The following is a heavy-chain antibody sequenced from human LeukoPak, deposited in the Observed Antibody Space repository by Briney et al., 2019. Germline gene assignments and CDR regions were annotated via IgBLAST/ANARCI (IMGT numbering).Heavy chain of an antibody. D-gene: IGHD3-10*01. J-gene: IGHJ3*02. Sequence: GGSLRLSCAASGFIFGDYNMNWVRQVPGKGLEWISYMSSTSTTIFYADSVKGRFTISRDNAKNSLYLQMNSLRAEDMALYYCAKGTRYRRVSGSKGSRDAFDIWGQGTMVTVSS. CDR3: AKGTRYRRVSGSKGSRDAFDI. CDR1: GFIFGDYN. V-gene: IGHV3-48*01. CDR2: MSSTSTTI.